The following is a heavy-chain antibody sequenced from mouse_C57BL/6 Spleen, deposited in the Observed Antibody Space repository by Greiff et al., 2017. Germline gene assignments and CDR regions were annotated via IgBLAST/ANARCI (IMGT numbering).Heavy chain of an antibody. V-gene: IGHV1-55*01. CDR1: GYTFTSYW. CDR2: IYPGSGST. J-gene: IGHJ4*01. Sequence: VQLQQPGAELVKPGASVKMSCKASGYTFTSYWITWVKQRPGQGLEWIGDIYPGSGSTNYNEKFKSKATLTVDTSSSTAYMQLSSLTSEDSAVYYCARGGTTVVATDYYAMDYWGQGTSVTVSS. D-gene: IGHD1-1*01. CDR3: ARGGTTVVATDYYAMDY.